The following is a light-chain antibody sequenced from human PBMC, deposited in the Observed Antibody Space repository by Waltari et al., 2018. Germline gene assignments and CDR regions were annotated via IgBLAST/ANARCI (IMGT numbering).Light chain of an antibody. V-gene: IGLV3-1*01. CDR1: NLGDQY. J-gene: IGLJ3*02. CDR3: QAWDSGTAV. Sequence: SYELTQPPSASMSPGQTARLTCSGDNLGDQYVCWYRQKSGQSPALVNYQNGRRPSGIPERSAGSNAGNTPALTISGARIMDEAVYYCQAWDSGTAVFGGGTRLTVL. CDR2: QNG.